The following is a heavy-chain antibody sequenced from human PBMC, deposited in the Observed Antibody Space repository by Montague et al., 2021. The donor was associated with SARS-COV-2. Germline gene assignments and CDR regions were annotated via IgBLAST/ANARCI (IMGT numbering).Heavy chain of an antibody. J-gene: IGHJ4*02. V-gene: IGHV4-34*01. CDR2: ISHSGSA. Sequence: SETLSLTCAVYGGSISDYKWTWIRQSPGKGLEWLGQISHSGSANYNPSLKSRVTISVDTAKNQFSLKLTSRNVADTAVYYCTRGAPGYWGQGTMVTVSS. CDR1: GGSISDYK. CDR3: TRGAPGY.